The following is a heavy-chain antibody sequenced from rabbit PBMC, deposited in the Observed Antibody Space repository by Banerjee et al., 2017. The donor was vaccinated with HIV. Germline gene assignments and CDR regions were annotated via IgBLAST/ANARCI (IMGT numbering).Heavy chain of an antibody. Sequence: QSLEESGGGLVKPEGSLTLTCKASGFDFSSNAICWVRQAPGKGLEWIGTIYAGSSGSAYYASWAKGRFTISKTSSTTVTLQMTSLTAADTATYFCARDLAGVIGWNFNLWGQGTLVTVS. CDR1: GFDFSSNA. J-gene: IGHJ4*01. V-gene: IGHV1S40*01. D-gene: IGHD4-1*01. CDR3: ARDLAGVIGWNFNL. CDR2: IYAGSSGSA.